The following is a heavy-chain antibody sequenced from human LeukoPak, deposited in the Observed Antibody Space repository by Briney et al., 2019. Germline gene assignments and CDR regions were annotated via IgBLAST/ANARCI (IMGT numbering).Heavy chain of an antibody. CDR1: GFTFSDYY. Sequence: GGSLRLSCAASGFTFSDYYMSWIRPAPGKGLEWVLYISSSGSTIYYADSVKGRFTISRDNAKTSQYLQMNSLRAEDTAVYYCACDSSSWYFSEIEYDYWGQGTLVTVSS. D-gene: IGHD6-13*01. CDR2: ISSSGSTI. V-gene: IGHV3-11*01. J-gene: IGHJ4*02. CDR3: ACDSSSWYFSEIEYDY.